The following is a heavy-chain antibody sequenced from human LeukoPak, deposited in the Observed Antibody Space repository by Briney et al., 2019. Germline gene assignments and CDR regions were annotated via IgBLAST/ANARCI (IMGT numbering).Heavy chain of an antibody. Sequence: SETLSLTCTVSGGSISSYYWSWIRQPPGKGLEWIGYIYYSGSTNYNPSLKSRVTILADTSKNQFSLKLSSVTAADTAVYYCARVNSGSYFSTYYFDYWGQGTLVTVSS. CDR2: IYYSGST. V-gene: IGHV4-59*01. CDR1: GGSISSYY. J-gene: IGHJ4*02. D-gene: IGHD1-26*01. CDR3: ARVNSGSYFSTYYFDY.